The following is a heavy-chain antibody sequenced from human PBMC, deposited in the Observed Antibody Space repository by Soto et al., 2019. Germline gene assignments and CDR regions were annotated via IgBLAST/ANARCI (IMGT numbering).Heavy chain of an antibody. D-gene: IGHD6-25*01. CDR2: IYYSGST. CDR3: AREGYSSVAGFFDY. V-gene: IGHV4-59*01. Sequence: PSETLSLTCTVSGGSISSYYWSWIRQPPGKGLEWIGYIYYSGSTNYNPSLKSRVTISVDTSKNQFSLKLSSVTAADTAVYYCAREGYSSVAGFFDYWGQGTLVTVSS. CDR1: GGSISSYY. J-gene: IGHJ4*02.